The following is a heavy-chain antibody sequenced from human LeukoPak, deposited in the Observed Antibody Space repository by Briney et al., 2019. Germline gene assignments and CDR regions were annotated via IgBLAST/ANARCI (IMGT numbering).Heavy chain of an antibody. D-gene: IGHD6-13*01. CDR1: GYSFSSYW. J-gene: IGHJ4*02. V-gene: IGHV5-51*01. CDR3: ARGPYSTSWSPLDY. Sequence: GESLKISCKGSGYSFSSYWIGWVRQMPGKGLEWMGIIYPDDSDTRYSPSFRGQVTISADKSISTAYLQWTSLKASDTAMYYCARGPYSTSWSPLDYWGQGGLVTVSS. CDR2: IYPDDSDT.